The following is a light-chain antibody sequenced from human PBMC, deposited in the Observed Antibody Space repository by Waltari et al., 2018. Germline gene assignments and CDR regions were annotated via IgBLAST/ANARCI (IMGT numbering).Light chain of an antibody. Sequence: DIQLTPSPSFLSASVGDRLTITCRASQDISTYLATYQQKPGKAPKLLIHAVSTLQAGVPSRFSGGGSGTEFTLTISSLQPEDFATYYCQQLSGYPFTFGPGTKVDIK. J-gene: IGKJ3*01. CDR1: QDISTY. V-gene: IGKV1-9*01. CDR2: AVS. CDR3: QQLSGYPFT.